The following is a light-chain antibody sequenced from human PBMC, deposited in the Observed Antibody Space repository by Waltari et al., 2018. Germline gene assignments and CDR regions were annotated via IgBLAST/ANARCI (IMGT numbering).Light chain of an antibody. CDR3: HSRDASGVGGS. V-gene: IGLV3-19*01. Sequence: SSELTQDPAVSVAMGQPVPIQCQGTGLRSYYASWYQQRPGQAPILIMYDKTNRPSGVPDRFSGSNSDNTASLTITGAQAEDEASYYCHSRDASGVGGSFGGGTKLTVL. J-gene: IGLJ2*01. CDR1: GLRSYY. CDR2: DKT.